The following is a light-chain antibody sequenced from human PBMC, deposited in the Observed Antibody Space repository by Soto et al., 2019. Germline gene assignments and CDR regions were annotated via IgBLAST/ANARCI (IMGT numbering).Light chain of an antibody. CDR2: DAS. J-gene: IGKJ5*01. Sequence: EIVLARCAASLSLSAGERATLSCRASHSVSSYLAWYQQKPGQPPRLLIYDASNRATGIPARFSGSGSGTDFTLTISSLEPEDFAVYYCQQRSNWQVTFGQGTRLEIK. CDR3: QQRSNWQVT. V-gene: IGKV3-11*01. CDR1: HSVSSY.